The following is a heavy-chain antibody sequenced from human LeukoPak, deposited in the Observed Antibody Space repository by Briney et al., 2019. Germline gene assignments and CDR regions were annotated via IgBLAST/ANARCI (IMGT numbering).Heavy chain of an antibody. CDR1: GGSISSSSYY. CDR3: ARRGGSSWLSWFDP. D-gene: IGHD2-15*01. V-gene: IGHV4-39*01. Sequence: SETLSLTCTVSGGSISSSSYYWGWIRQPPGKGLEWIGSIYYSGSTYYNPSLKSRVTISVDTSKNQFSLKLSSVTAADTAVYYCARRGGSSWLSWFDPWGQGTLVTVSS. CDR2: IYYSGST. J-gene: IGHJ5*02.